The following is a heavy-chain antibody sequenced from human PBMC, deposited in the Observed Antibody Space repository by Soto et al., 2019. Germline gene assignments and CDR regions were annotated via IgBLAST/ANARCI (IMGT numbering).Heavy chain of an antibody. CDR1: GYTFTGYY. CDR2: INPNSGGT. J-gene: IGHJ6*02. V-gene: IGHV1-2*04. CDR3: ARAYSNYFSYYDGMDV. Sequence: EASVKVSCKASGYTFTGYYMHWVRQAPGQGLEWMGWINPNSGGTNYAQKFQGWVTMTRDTSISTAYMELSRLRSDDTAVYYCARAYSNYFSYYDGMDVWGQGTTVNVSS. D-gene: IGHD4-4*01.